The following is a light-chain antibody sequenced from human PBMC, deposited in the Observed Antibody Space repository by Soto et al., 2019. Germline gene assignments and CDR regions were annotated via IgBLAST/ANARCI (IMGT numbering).Light chain of an antibody. CDR1: QSVLYSLHNKNY. CDR2: WAS. V-gene: IGKV4-1*01. Sequence: DIVMTQSPDSLAVSLGERATINCKSSQSVLYSLHNKNYLAWYQQKPGQPPKLLIYWASTRESGVPDRFSGSGSGTNFTRTISSLQAEDVAFYYCQQYYSDLPFTFGPGTKVDIK. J-gene: IGKJ3*01. CDR3: QQYYSDLPFT.